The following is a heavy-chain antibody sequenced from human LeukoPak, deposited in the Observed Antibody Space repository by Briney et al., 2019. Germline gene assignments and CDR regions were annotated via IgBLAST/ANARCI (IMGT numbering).Heavy chain of an antibody. Sequence: GASVEVSCKASGYTFTGYYMHWVRQAPGQGLEWMGRINPNSGGTNYAQKFQGRVTMTRDTSISTAYMELSRLRSDDTAVYYCARPCSSTSCQLYDAFDIWGQGTMVTVSS. V-gene: IGHV1-2*06. CDR2: INPNSGGT. D-gene: IGHD2-2*01. CDR1: GYTFTGYY. J-gene: IGHJ3*02. CDR3: ARPCSSTSCQLYDAFDI.